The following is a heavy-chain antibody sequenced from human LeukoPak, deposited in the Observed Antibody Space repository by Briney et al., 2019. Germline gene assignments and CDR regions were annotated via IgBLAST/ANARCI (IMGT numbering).Heavy chain of an antibody. CDR2: IYYSGST. CDR1: GGSISSGDYY. Sequence: QTLSLTCTVSGGSISSGDYYWSWIRQPPGKGLEWIGYIYYSGSTYYNPSLKSRVTISVDTSKNQFSLKLSSVTAADTAVYYCATKTAVMFESWFDPWGQGTLVTVSS. V-gene: IGHV4-30-4*01. J-gene: IGHJ5*02. CDR3: ATKTAVMFESWFDP. D-gene: IGHD4-11*01.